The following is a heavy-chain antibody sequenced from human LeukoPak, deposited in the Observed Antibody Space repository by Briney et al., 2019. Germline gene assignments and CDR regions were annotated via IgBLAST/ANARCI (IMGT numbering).Heavy chain of an antibody. V-gene: IGHV3-30*18. J-gene: IGHJ4*02. D-gene: IGHD6-13*01. CDR2: ISYDGSNK. CDR1: GFTFNSHG. Sequence: PGRSLRLSCAASGFTFNSHGMHWVRQAPGKGLKWVAVISYDGSNKYYADSVKGRFTISRDNSKNTLYLQMNSLRAEDAAVYYCAEDRWPQLVPAPFGYWGQGTLVTVSS. CDR3: AEDRWPQLVPAPFGY.